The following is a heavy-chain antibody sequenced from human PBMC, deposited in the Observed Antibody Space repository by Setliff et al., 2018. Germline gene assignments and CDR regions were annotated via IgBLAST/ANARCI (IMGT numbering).Heavy chain of an antibody. V-gene: IGHV7-4-1*02. D-gene: IGHD3-10*01. CDR3: GRASRFGTIVYRGDYYMDV. J-gene: IGHJ6*03. Sequence: ASVKVSCKASGYTFTTYAIHWVRQAPGQRLEWMGWINTNTGNPSYAQGFTGRFVFSLDTSVSTAYLQINSLEAEDSAVYYCGRASRFGTIVYRGDYYMDVWGKGTTVTVSS. CDR1: GYTFTTYA. CDR2: INTNTGNP.